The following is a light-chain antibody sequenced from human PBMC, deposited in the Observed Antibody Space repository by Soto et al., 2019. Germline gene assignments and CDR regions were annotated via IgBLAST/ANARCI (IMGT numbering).Light chain of an antibody. CDR1: QAISSY. V-gene: IGKV1-27*01. Sequence: DIEMTQSPSSLSASVGDRVTITCRASQAISSYSAWYQQSPGKPPKLLISAASTLQSGVPSRFSGSGSGTDFTLTISRLEPEDFAVYYCQQYGSSPLTFGVWTKVDI. CDR3: QQYGSSPLT. CDR2: AAS. J-gene: IGKJ4*01.